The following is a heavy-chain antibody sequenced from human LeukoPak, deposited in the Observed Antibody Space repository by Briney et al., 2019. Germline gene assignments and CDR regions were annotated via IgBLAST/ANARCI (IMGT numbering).Heavy chain of an antibody. Sequence: WESLKIPCNGLGYSFTSYWIAWVRQMPGQGLEWMGIMYPGDSETRSSPSFQGQVTISSDKSSSSAYLQWSSLKAPDPARYYCARQVDIAVAGYDYWGQGTLITVSS. V-gene: IGHV5-51*01. CDR1: GYSFTSYW. CDR2: MYPGDSET. J-gene: IGHJ4*02. CDR3: ARQVDIAVAGYDY. D-gene: IGHD6-19*01.